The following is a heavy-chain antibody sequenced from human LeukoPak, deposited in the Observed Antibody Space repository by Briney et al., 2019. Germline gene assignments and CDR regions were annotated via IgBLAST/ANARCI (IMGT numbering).Heavy chain of an antibody. V-gene: IGHV3-48*04. CDR2: ISSSSSTI. D-gene: IGHD6-13*01. J-gene: IGHJ3*02. CDR1: GLTFARLW. CDR3: ARRTLSSSRGAFDI. Sequence: SGGSLRLSCAASGLTFARLWMNWVRQAPGKGLEWVSYISSSSSTIYYADSVKGRFTISRDNAKNSLYLQMNSLRAEDTAVYYCARRTLSSSRGAFDIWGQGTMVTVSS.